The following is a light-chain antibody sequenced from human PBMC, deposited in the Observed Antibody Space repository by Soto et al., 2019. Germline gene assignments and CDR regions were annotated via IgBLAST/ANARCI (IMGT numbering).Light chain of an antibody. V-gene: IGKV3-20*01. CDR3: QLYGGSPQPRT. CDR1: QSVNDNH. Sequence: EVVLTQSPGTLSLSPGARATLSCRASQSVNDNHLAWYQQKGGQAPRLLIYGASTRATGVPERFSGSGCGTAYSLIINRLELEAFALYYCQLYGGSPQPRTFGPGTTVEI. CDR2: GAS. J-gene: IGKJ3*01.